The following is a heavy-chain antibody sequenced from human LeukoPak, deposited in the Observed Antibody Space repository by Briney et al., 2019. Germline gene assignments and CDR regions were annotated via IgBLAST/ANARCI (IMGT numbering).Heavy chain of an antibody. V-gene: IGHV3-30*02. J-gene: IGHJ5*02. CDR2: IWYDGSNK. CDR3: AKDGNGEGWLDP. CDR1: GFNFRFYA. Sequence: GGSLRLSCAASGFNFRFYAMHWVRQAPGKGLEWMAFIWYDGSNKYYADSVKGRFIISRDNSENILYLQMNNLRDEDTAVYYCAKDGNGEGWLDPWGQGTLVIVSS. D-gene: IGHD4-17*01.